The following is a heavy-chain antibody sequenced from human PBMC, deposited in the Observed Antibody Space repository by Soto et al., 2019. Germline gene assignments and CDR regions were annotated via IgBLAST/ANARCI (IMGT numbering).Heavy chain of an antibody. CDR1: VGSISIGDYY. CDR3: ARGAIDYDYVWGSYRYTAYFDY. D-gene: IGHD3-16*02. CDR2: IYYSGST. Sequence: PSENLCLTSNYSVGSISIGDYYWSWIRQPPGKGMERIAYIYYSGSTYYNPSLKSRVTISVDTSKNQFSLKLSSVTAADTAVYYCARGAIDYDYVWGSYRYTAYFDYWGQGTMVTVSS. J-gene: IGHJ4*02. V-gene: IGHV4-30-4*01.